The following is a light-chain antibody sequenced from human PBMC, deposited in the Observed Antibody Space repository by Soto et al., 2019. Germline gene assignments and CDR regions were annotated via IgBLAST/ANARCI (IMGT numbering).Light chain of an antibody. Sequence: SVLTQPPSASGSPGQSVTISCTGTSSDVGGYNFVSWYQHHPGRAPKLMIYEVTKRPSGVPGRFSGSKSGNTASLTVSGLQAEDEADYYCSSYAGSNLGVFGGGTQLTVL. V-gene: IGLV2-8*01. CDR2: EVT. CDR3: SSYAGSNLGV. J-gene: IGLJ7*01. CDR1: SSDVGGYNF.